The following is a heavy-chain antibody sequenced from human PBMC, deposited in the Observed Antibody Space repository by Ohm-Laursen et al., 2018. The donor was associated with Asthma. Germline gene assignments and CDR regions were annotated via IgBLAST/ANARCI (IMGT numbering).Heavy chain of an antibody. D-gene: IGHD3-22*01. CDR3: ANSNYYDSSGYSLT. CDR2: ISHSGGTA. J-gene: IGHJ4*02. CDR1: GFTVGSDY. Sequence: SLRLSCSASGFTVGSDYMTWVRQAPGKGLEWVSGISHSGGTAYYADSVKGRFTISRDNSKNTVYLQMNSLRAEDTAVYYCANSNYYDSSGYSLTWGQGTLVTVSS. V-gene: IGHV3-23*01.